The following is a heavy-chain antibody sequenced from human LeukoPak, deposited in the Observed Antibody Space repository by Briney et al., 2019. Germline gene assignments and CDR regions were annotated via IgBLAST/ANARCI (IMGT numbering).Heavy chain of an antibody. CDR2: ISAYNGNT. Sequence: ASVKVSCTASGYTFTSYCMHWVRQAPGQGLEWMGWISAYNGNTNYAQKLQGRVTMTTDTSTSTAYMELRSLRSDDTAVYYCARDYYDSSGYCFDYWGQGTLVTVSS. CDR1: GYTFTSYC. J-gene: IGHJ4*02. CDR3: ARDYYDSSGYCFDY. D-gene: IGHD3-22*01. V-gene: IGHV1-18*04.